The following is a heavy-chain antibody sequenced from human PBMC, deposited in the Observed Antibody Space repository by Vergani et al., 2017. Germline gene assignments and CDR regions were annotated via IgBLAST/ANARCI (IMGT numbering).Heavy chain of an antibody. Sequence: VQLVESGGGLVQPGGSLRLSCAASGFTFSSYEMNWVRQAPGKGLEWVSYISSSGSTIYYADSVKGRFTISRDNAKNSLYLQMNSLRAEDTAVYYCAREQLYYGSGSSLTWGQGTLVTVSS. J-gene: IGHJ5*02. CDR2: ISSSGSTI. CDR1: GFTFSSYE. D-gene: IGHD3-10*01. CDR3: AREQLYYGSGSSLT. V-gene: IGHV3-48*03.